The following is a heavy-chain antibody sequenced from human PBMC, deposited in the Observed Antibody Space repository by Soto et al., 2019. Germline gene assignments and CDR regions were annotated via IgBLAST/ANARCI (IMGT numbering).Heavy chain of an antibody. CDR2: ISGSGGST. CDR1: GFTFSSYA. D-gene: IGHD2-2*01. CDR3: VIGEVPASVDGQDSPSHYGMDV. J-gene: IGHJ6*02. Sequence: GGSLRLSCAASGFTFSSYAMSWVRQAPGKGLEWVSAISGSGGSTYYADSVKGRFTISRDNSKNTLYLKMNSLRAEDTAVYYCVIGEVPASVDGQDSPSHYGMDVWGQGTTVTVSS. V-gene: IGHV3-23*01.